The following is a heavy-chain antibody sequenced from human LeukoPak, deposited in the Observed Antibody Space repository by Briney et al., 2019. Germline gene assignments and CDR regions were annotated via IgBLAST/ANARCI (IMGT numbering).Heavy chain of an antibody. Sequence: GGSLRLSCAASGFTFTNYAMNWVRQAPEKGLEWVSTIHGGGDVTYYADSVKGRFTISRDNSKNTLYLEMNSLRAEDTAVYYCAKDGLTYCGGDCYIEYYYMDVWGKGTTVTVSS. J-gene: IGHJ6*03. CDR3: AKDGLTYCGGDCYIEYYYMDV. CDR2: IHGGGDVT. D-gene: IGHD2-21*01. V-gene: IGHV3-23*01. CDR1: GFTFTNYA.